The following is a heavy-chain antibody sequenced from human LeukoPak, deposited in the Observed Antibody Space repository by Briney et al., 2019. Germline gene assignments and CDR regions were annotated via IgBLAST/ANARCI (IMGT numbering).Heavy chain of an antibody. CDR3: ARHGGYCGGDCHDAFDI. V-gene: IGHV3-74*01. CDR2: INSDGSST. Sequence: GGSLRLSCAASGFTFSSYWMHWVRQAPGKGLVWVSRINSDGSSTSYADSVEGRFTISRDNDKNTLYLQMNSLRAEDTAVYYCARHGGYCGGDCHDAFDIWGQGTMVTVSS. CDR1: GFTFSSYW. J-gene: IGHJ3*02. D-gene: IGHD2-21*02.